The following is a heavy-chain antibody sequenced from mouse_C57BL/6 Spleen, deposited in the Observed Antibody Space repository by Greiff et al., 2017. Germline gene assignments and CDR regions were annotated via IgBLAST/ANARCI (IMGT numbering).Heavy chain of an antibody. CDR3: ARSSDYSNYGFAY. J-gene: IGHJ3*01. CDR1: GYTFTSYW. CDR2: IDPSDSYT. Sequence: QVQLQQPGAELVKPGASVKLSCKASGYTFTSYWMQWVKQRPGQGLEWIGEIDPSDSYTTYNQKFKGKATLTVDTSASTAYMQLSSLTSEDSAVYYCARSSDYSNYGFAYWGQGTLVTVSA. D-gene: IGHD2-5*01. V-gene: IGHV1-50*01.